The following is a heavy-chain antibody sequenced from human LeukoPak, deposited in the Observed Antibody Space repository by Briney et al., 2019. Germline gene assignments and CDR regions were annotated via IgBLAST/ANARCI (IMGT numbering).Heavy chain of an antibody. D-gene: IGHD2-2*01. J-gene: IGHJ1*01. Sequence: GGSLRLSCAATGFTFSSTAMSWVRQAPGKGLEWVSAVSGGGETTYYADSVKGRFTIFRDNSKNTLYLQMNSLRAEDTAVYYCARSTTSYCSSTSGDHWGQGTLVTVSS. CDR1: GFTFSSTA. CDR3: ARSTTSYCSSTSGDH. CDR2: VSGGGETT. V-gene: IGHV3-23*01.